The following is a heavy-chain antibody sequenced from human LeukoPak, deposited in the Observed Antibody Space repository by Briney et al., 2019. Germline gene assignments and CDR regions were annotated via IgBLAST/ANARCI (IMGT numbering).Heavy chain of an antibody. CDR2: ISGSGGST. J-gene: IGHJ6*03. CDR1: GFTFSSYA. Sequence: GGSLRLSCAASGFTFSSYAMSWVRQAPGKGLEWVSAISGSGGSTYYADSVKGRFTISRDNSKNTLYLQMNSLRAEDTAVYYCVKQGLPTGYCSSTSCYTNYYYYMDVWGKGTTVTVSS. V-gene: IGHV3-23*01. D-gene: IGHD2-2*02. CDR3: VKQGLPTGYCSSTSCYTNYYYYMDV.